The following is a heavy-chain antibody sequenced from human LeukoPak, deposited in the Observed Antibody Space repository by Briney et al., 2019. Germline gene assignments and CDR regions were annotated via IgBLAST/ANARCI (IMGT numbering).Heavy chain of an antibody. Sequence: SETLSLTCTVSGGSISSYYWSWIRQPPGKGLEWIGYIYYSGSTNYTPSLKSRVTISVDTSKNQFSLKLSSVTAADTAVYYCARHGKPRGYSYGGARFDYWGQGTLVTVSS. V-gene: IGHV4-59*08. CDR2: IYYSGST. D-gene: IGHD5-18*01. CDR3: ARHGKPRGYSYGGARFDY. J-gene: IGHJ4*02. CDR1: GGSISSYY.